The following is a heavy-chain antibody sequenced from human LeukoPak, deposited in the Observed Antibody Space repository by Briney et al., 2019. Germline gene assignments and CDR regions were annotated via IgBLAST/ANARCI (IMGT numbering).Heavy chain of an antibody. CDR2: IYTSGST. CDR1: GVSISRYY. V-gene: IGHV4-4*07. Sequence: PSENLSLTGSVSGVSISRYYWGWIRPPAGQGLEWIGRIYTSGSTNYNPSLKSRVTMSVDTSKNQFPLKLSSETAADTAVYYCARDEWELQFDYWGQGTLVTVSS. CDR3: ARDEWELQFDY. J-gene: IGHJ4*02. D-gene: IGHD1-26*01.